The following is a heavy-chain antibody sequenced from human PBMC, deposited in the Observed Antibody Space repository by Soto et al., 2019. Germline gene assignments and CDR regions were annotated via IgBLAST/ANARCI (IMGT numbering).Heavy chain of an antibody. V-gene: IGHV1-69*02. CDR2: IIPILGIA. CDR3: ATGLVVDYDIDY. Sequence: QVQPVQSGAEVKKPGSSVKVSCKASGGTFSSYTISWVRQAPGQGLEWMGRIIPILGIANYAQKFQGRVTITADKSTSTAYMELSSLRSEDTAVYYCATGLVVDYDIDYWGQGTLVTVSS. CDR1: GGTFSSYT. J-gene: IGHJ4*02. D-gene: IGHD2-15*01.